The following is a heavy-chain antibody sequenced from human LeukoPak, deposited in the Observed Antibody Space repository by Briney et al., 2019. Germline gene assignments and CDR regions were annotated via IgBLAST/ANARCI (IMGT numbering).Heavy chain of an antibody. CDR2: MAGSGGST. V-gene: IGHV3-23*01. D-gene: IGHD6-13*01. CDR3: AKSRYTSSWYDFDY. J-gene: IGHJ4*02. Sequence: GGSLRLSCAASGFTFHSYAMSWVRQAPGKGLEWVSLMAGSGGSTYYADSVKGRFTISRDNSNNTLYLHVNSLRDEDTAVYYCAKSRYTSSWYDFDYWGQGTLVTVSS. CDR1: GFTFHSYA.